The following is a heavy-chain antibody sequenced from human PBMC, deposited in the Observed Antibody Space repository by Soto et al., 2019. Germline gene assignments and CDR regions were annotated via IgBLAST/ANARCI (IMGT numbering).Heavy chain of an antibody. J-gene: IGHJ3*02. CDR1: GFTFSSYG. CDR2: IWYDGSNK. Sequence: QVQLVESGGGVVQPGRSLRLSCAASGFTFSSYGMHWVRQAPGKGLEWVAVIWYDGSNKYYADSVKGRFTISRDNSKNSLYLQMNSLRAEDTAVYYCAREPPSCCAFDIWGQGTMVTVSS. V-gene: IGHV3-33*01. CDR3: AREPPSCCAFDI.